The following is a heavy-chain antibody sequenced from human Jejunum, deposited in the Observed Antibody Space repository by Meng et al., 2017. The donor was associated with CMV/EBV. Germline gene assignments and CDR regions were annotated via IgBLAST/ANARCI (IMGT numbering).Heavy chain of an antibody. CDR1: GFTFSSYW. J-gene: IGHJ4*02. D-gene: IGHD1-26*01. V-gene: IGHV3-74*01. CDR3: ARGWGSGSYGLGY. CDR2: ISNDGSGT. Sequence: AASGFTFSSYWMHWVRQGSGKGLVWVSRISNDGSGTRYADAVKGRFTISRDNAKNTLYLQIDSLRVDDTAVYFCARGWGSGSYGLGYWGQGTLVTVSS.